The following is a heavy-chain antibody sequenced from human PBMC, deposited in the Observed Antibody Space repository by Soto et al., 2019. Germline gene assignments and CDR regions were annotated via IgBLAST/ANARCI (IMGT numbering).Heavy chain of an antibody. CDR2: IKSKTDGGTT. J-gene: IGHJ3*02. D-gene: IGHD3-10*01. CDR3: TTGPLGHYYGSGSYYDAFDI. Sequence: EVQLVESGGGLVKPGGSLRLSCAASGFTFSNAWMNWVRQAPGKGLEWVGRIKSKTDGGTTDYAAPVKGRFTISRDDSKISLYLQMKSLKTEHTAVYYCTTGPLGHYYGSGSYYDAFDIWGQGTMVTVSS. V-gene: IGHV3-15*07. CDR1: GFTFSNAW.